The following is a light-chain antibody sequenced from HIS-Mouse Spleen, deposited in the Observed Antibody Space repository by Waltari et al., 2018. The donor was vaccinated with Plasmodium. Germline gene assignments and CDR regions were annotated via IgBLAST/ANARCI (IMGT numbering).Light chain of an antibody. CDR3: QQYNNWSFT. J-gene: IGKJ3*01. Sequence: EIVMTQSPATLSVSPGERATLSCRASQRVSSNLAWYQQKPGQAHRLLRYGASTRATGIPARCSGSGAGTEFTLTISSLQSEDFAVDYCQQYNNWSFTFGPGTKVDIK. CDR1: QRVSSN. CDR2: GAS. V-gene: IGKV3-15*01.